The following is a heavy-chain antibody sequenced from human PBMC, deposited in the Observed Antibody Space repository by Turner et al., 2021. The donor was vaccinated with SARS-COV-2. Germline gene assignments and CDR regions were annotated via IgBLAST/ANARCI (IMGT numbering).Heavy chain of an antibody. D-gene: IGHD3-10*01. CDR1: GGSVSTGGHY. Sequence: QVQLQESGPGLVKPSETLSLTCTVSGGSVSTGGHYWSWIRQRPGEGLEWIGFVHYRGRTDYTPSLKGRVTMSLNPSKDQFSLRLSSATAADTAVYYCASFKFGELWSYYFDRWGQGTQVTVSS. V-gene: IGHV4-31*03. CDR3: ASFKFGELWSYYFDR. J-gene: IGHJ5*02. CDR2: VHYRGRT.